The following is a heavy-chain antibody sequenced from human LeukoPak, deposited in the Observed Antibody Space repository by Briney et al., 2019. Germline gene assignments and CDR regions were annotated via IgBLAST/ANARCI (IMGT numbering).Heavy chain of an antibody. J-gene: IGHJ4*02. V-gene: IGHV1-18*01. CDR3: ARELHVERDDY. CDR2: ISANDGKT. CDR1: GFVFTSYG. D-gene: IGHD1-1*01. Sequence: ASVKVSCKASGFVFTSYGFTWVRQAPGQGLEWMGWISANDGKTHYSEKHQGRVTMSTDTVASTAYMELRSLRSDDTAVYYCARELHVERDDYWGQGTLVTVSS.